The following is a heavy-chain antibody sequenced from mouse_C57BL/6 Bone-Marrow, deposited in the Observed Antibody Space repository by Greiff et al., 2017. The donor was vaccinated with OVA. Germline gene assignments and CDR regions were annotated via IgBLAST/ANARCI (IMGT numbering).Heavy chain of an antibody. V-gene: IGHV1-19*01. CDR3: ARRSDYGSSYWFAY. D-gene: IGHD1-1*01. Sequence: EVQLVESGPVLVKPGASVKMSCKASGYTFTDYHMNWVKQSHGKSLEWIGVINPYNGGTSYNQKFKGKATLTVDKSSSTAYMELNSLTSEDAAVYYCARRSDYGSSYWFAYWGQGTLVTVSA. J-gene: IGHJ3*01. CDR1: GYTFTDYH. CDR2: INPYNGGT.